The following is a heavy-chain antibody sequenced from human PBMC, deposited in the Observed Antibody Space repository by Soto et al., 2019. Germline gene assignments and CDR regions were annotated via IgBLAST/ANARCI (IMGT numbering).Heavy chain of an antibody. CDR3: ARVRQLVVYFYYYMDV. J-gene: IGHJ6*03. CDR1: GYTFTNYG. Sequence: QVQLLQSGAEVKKPGASVKVSCKASGYTFTNYGITWVRQAPGQGLEWMGWISAYNGNTHYTQRLQGRVTMTTDTSTSTAYMELRGLRSDDTAVYYCARVRQLVVYFYYYMDVWGKGTTGTVSS. CDR2: ISAYNGNT. V-gene: IGHV1-18*01. D-gene: IGHD6-6*01.